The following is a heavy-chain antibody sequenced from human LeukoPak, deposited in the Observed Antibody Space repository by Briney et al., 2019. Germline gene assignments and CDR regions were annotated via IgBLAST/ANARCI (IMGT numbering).Heavy chain of an antibody. V-gene: IGHV3-48*01. CDR3: ARVGLGVYGGDY. J-gene: IGHJ4*02. CDR1: GFTFSSYS. CDR2: ITSSSSTI. D-gene: IGHD3-16*01. Sequence: PGGSLRLSCAASGFTFSSYSMNWVRQAPGKGLEWVSYITSSSSTIHYIDSVKGRFTISRDNAKNSVYLQMNSLRAEDTAVYYCARVGLGVYGGDYWGQGALATVSS.